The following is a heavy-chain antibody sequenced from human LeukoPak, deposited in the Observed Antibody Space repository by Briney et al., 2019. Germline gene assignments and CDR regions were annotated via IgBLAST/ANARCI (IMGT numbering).Heavy chain of an antibody. CDR3: ARDLGASYYYGSGSYYDPYYYYGMDV. CDR1: GGSISSGSYY. Sequence: SQTLSLTCTVSGGSISSGSYYWSWIRQPAGKGLEWIGRIYTSGSTNYNPSLKSRVTISVDTSKNQFSLKLRSVTAADTAVYYCARDLGASYYYGSGSYYDPYYYYGMDVWGQGTTVTVSS. D-gene: IGHD3-10*01. CDR2: IYTSGST. V-gene: IGHV4-61*02. J-gene: IGHJ6*02.